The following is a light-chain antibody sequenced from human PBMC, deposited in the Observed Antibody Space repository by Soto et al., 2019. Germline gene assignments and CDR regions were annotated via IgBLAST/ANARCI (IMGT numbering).Light chain of an antibody. CDR1: QSVLYSSNIKNY. Sequence: DIVMTQSPDSLAVSLGERATINCKSSQSVLYSSNIKNYLTWFQQKPGQPPKLLLYWASTRESGVPDRFSGSGSGTDFTLTISSLQAEDVAVYYCQQSYATPFTFGQGTKLEIK. V-gene: IGKV4-1*01. J-gene: IGKJ2*01. CDR3: QQSYATPFT. CDR2: WAS.